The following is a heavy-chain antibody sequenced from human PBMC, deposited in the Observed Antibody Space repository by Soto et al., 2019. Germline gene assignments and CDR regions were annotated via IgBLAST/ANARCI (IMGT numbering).Heavy chain of an antibody. CDR2: ISYDGSNK. V-gene: IGHV3-30-3*01. CDR3: ARDRVYCSSTSCYYYGMDV. J-gene: IGHJ6*02. Sequence: GGSLRLSCAASGFTFSSYAMHWVRQAPGKGLEWVAVISYDGSNKYYADSVKGRFTISRDNSKNTLYLQMNSLRAGDTAVYYCARDRVYCSSTSCYYYGMDVWGQGTTVTVSS. CDR1: GFTFSSYA. D-gene: IGHD2-2*01.